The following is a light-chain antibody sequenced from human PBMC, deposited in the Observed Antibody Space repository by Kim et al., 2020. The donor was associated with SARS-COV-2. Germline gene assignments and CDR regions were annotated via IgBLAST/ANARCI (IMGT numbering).Light chain of an antibody. J-gene: IGLJ2*01. CDR2: DKN. CDR3: NSRDHTANHPVV. Sequence: SSELTQDPAVSVALGQTVRITCQGDSLRTYYASWYQQKPGQAPVLVIYDKNNRPSGIPDRFSASRSENTASLTITGAQAEDEADYYCNSRDHTANHPVVF. CDR1: SLRTYY. V-gene: IGLV3-19*01.